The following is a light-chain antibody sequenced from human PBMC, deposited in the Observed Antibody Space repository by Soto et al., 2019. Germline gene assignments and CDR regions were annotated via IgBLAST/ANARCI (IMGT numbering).Light chain of an antibody. CDR1: SSDVGGYSY. Sequence: QSVLTQPRSVSGSPGQSVTISCTGTSSDVGGYSYVSWYQQHPGKAPKLMIYDVSKRPSGVPDRFSGSKSGNTASLTISGLQADDEADYSCCSYAGSYTVVFGGGTQLTVL. J-gene: IGLJ2*01. V-gene: IGLV2-11*01. CDR2: DVS. CDR3: CSYAGSYTVV.